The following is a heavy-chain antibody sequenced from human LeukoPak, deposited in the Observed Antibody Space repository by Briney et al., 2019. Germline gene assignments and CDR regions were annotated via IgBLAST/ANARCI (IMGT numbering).Heavy chain of an antibody. CDR3: ARAGIAAAGTLDY. CDR1: GGTFTSYA. V-gene: IGHV1-69*13. J-gene: IGHJ4*02. CDR2: IIPIFGTA. D-gene: IGHD6-13*01. Sequence: SVKVSCKASGGTFTSYAISWVRQAPGQGLEWMGGIIPIFGTANYAQKFQGRVTITADESTSTAYMELSSLRSEDTAVYYCARAGIAAAGTLDYWGQGTLVTVSS.